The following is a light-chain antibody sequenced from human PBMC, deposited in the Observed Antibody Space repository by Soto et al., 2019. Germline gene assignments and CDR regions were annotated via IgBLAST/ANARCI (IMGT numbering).Light chain of an antibody. J-gene: IGKJ1*01. Sequence: EIVLTQSPGTLSVSPGERATLSCRASQSVMSNLAWYQQKPGQAPRTIIYGASTRETGIPARFSGSGSGTEFTLTISSLQSEDFAVYYCQQYNNWTGTFGQGTKVDIK. V-gene: IGKV3-15*01. CDR2: GAS. CDR1: QSVMSN. CDR3: QQYNNWTGT.